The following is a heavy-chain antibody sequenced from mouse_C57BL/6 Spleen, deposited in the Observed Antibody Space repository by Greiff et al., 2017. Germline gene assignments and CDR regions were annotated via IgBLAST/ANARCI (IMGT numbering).Heavy chain of an antibody. J-gene: IGHJ2*01. CDR1: GFTFSSYA. D-gene: IGHD1-1*01. Sequence: EVHLVESGGGLVKPGGSLKLSCAASGFTFSSYAMSWVRQTPEKRLEWVATISDGGSYTYYPDNVKGRFTISRDNAKNNLYLQMSHLKSEDTAMYYCAREGYYGSSYFDYWGQGTTLTVSS. V-gene: IGHV5-4*01. CDR3: AREGYYGSSYFDY. CDR2: ISDGGSYT.